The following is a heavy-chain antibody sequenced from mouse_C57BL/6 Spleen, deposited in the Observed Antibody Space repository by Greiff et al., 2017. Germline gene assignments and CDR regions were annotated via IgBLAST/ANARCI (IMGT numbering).Heavy chain of an antibody. CDR2: ISDGGSYT. V-gene: IGHV5-4*01. CDR3: AREYGYDWYFDV. CDR1: GFTFSSYA. J-gene: IGHJ1*03. D-gene: IGHD2-2*01. Sequence: EVQRVESGGGLVKPGGSLKLSCAASGFTFSSYAMSWVRQTPEKRLEWVATISDGGSYTYYPDNVKGRFTISRDNAKNNLYLQMSHLKSEDTAMYYCAREYGYDWYFDVWGTGTTVTVSS.